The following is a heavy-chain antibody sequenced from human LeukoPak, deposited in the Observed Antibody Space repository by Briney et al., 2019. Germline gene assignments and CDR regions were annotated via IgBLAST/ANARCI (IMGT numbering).Heavy chain of an antibody. Sequence: GGSLRLSCEASGFTFSAYGMHWVRQAPGKGLGWVAVIWYDGSNKYYADSVKGRFTISRDNSKNTLYLQINSLRAEDTAVYYCARDPELGVFDYWGQGTLVTVSS. CDR2: IWYDGSNK. CDR1: GFTFSAYG. J-gene: IGHJ4*02. CDR3: ARDPELGVFDY. V-gene: IGHV3-33*01. D-gene: IGHD1-26*01.